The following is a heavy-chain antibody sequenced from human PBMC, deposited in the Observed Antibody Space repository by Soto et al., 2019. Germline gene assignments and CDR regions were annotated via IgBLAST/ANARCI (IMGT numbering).Heavy chain of an antibody. J-gene: IGHJ6*02. CDR3: ARDRPDTAMVSPYYYYYGMDV. V-gene: IGHV1-46*01. Sequence: ASVKVSCKASGYTFTSYYMHWVRQAPGQGLEWMGIINPSGGSTSYAQKFQGRVTMTRDTSTSTVYMELSSLRSEDTAVYYCARDRPDTAMVSPYYYYYGMDVWGQGTTVTVSS. CDR1: GYTFTSYY. D-gene: IGHD5-18*01. CDR2: INPSGGST.